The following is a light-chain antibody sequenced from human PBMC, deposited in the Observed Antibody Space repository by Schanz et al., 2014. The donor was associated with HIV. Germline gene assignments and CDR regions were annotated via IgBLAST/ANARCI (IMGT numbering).Light chain of an antibody. CDR2: SDD. J-gene: IGLJ2*01. CDR1: SSNIGTHYD. V-gene: IGLV1-40*01. CDR3: QTYDSSRNVV. Sequence: QSVLTQPPSVSGAPGQRVTISCTGSSSNIGTHYDVHWYQQLPGTAPKLLLYSDDQRPSGIPDRFSGSKSGTSASLAISGLQAEDEADYYCQTYDSSRNVVFGGGTKLTVL.